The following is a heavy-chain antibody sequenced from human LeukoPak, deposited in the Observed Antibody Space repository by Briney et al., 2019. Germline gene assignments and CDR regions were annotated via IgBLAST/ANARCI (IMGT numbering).Heavy chain of an antibody. V-gene: IGHV3-23*01. CDR2: ISGSAGRT. CDR1: GFTFSSFG. D-gene: IGHD2-15*01. Sequence: GGSLRLSCAASGFTFSSFGMSWVRQAPGKGLEWVSAISGSAGRTYYTDSVKGRFTISRDNSKNTLFLQMNSLRAEDTAVYYCAKAPVTTCRGAFCYPFDYWGLGTLVTVSS. CDR3: AKAPVTTCRGAFCYPFDY. J-gene: IGHJ4*02.